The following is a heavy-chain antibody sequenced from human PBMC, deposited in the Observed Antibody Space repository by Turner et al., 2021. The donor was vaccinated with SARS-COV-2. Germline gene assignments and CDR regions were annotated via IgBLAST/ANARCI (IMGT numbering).Heavy chain of an antibody. V-gene: IGHV3-7*03. CDR3: AREESGSFGAYGMDV. D-gene: IGHD2-15*01. J-gene: IGHJ6*02. CDR2: IKQDGSEK. CDR1: GFTFSSYW. Sequence: VQLVASGGGLVQPGGSLRLSCAASGFTFSSYWMNWVRQAPGKGLEWVANIKQDGSEKYYVDSVKGRFTISRDNAKNSLYLQMNSLRAEDTAVYYCAREESGSFGAYGMDVWGQGTTVTVSS.